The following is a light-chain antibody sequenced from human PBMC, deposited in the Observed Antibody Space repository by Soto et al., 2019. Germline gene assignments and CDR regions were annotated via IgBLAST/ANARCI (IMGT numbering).Light chain of an antibody. CDR1: QSVGSN. CDR2: SAS. CDR3: QQYKNWFSIS. J-gene: IGKJ5*01. V-gene: IGKV3-15*01. Sequence: EIVMTQSPATLSVSPGERATLSCRASQSVGSNLVWYQQKPGQAPRFLIFSASTRATGIPARFSGSGSGTDFTLTISRLEPEDFAVYYCQQYKNWFSISFGQGTRLEFE.